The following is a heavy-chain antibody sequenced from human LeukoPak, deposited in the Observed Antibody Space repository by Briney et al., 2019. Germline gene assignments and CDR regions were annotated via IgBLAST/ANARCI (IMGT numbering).Heavy chain of an antibody. Sequence: GGSLRLSCAASGFTFSSYVMSWVRQAPGKGLEWVSAISGSGGRTYYADSVKGRFAISRDNSKNTLFLQMNSLRAEDTAIYYCAKDHANTPVVTNWGQGILVSVSS. D-gene: IGHD2-21*02. J-gene: IGHJ4*02. CDR1: GFTFSSYV. V-gene: IGHV3-23*01. CDR3: AKDHANTPVVTN. CDR2: ISGSGGRT.